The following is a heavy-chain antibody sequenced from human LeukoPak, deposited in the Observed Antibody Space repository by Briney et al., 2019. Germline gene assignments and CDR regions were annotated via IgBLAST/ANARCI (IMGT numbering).Heavy chain of an antibody. CDR1: GGSISSYY. J-gene: IGHJ4*02. V-gene: IGHV4-59*12. D-gene: IGHD6-19*01. CDR3: ARGSGNASGWPY. CDR2: IYYSGST. Sequence: SETLSLTCTVSGGSISSYYWSWIRQPPGKGLEWIGYIYYSGSTNYNPSLKSRVTISVDTSKNQFSLKLSSVTAADTAVYYCARGSGNASGWPYWGQGTLVTVSS.